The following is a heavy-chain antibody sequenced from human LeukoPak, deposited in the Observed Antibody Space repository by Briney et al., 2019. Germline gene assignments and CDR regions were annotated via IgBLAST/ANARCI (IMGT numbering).Heavy chain of an antibody. CDR3: ARDGMYGSSSYYYYMDV. V-gene: IGHV3-74*01. CDR1: GSTFSTYW. D-gene: IGHD6-6*01. J-gene: IGHJ6*03. CDR2: IKSDGSST. Sequence: GGSLRLSCAASGSTFSTYWMHWVRQAPGKWLVWVSRIKSDGSSTNYADSVKGRFTISRDNAKNTLYLQMNSLRAEDTAVYYCARDGMYGSSSYYYYMDVWGKGTTVTVSS.